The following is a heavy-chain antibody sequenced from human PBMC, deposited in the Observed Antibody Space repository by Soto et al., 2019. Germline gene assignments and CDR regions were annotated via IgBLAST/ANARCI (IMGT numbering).Heavy chain of an antibody. J-gene: IGHJ3*02. CDR2: IWYDGSNK. V-gene: IGHV3-33*01. CDR1: GFTFSNFG. CDR3: ARGIYDFWSGPGDAFDI. D-gene: IGHD3-3*01. Sequence: PGGSLRLSCATSGFTFSNFGMHWVRQAPGKGLEWVALIWYDGSNKYYADSEKGRFTISRDNSKNTLYLQMNSLRAEDTAVYYCARGIYDFWSGPGDAFDIWGQGTMVTVSS.